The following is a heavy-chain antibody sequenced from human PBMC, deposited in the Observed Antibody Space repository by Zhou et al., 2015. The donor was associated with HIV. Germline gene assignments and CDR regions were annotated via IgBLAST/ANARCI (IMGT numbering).Heavy chain of an antibody. CDR2: IIPIFGTA. Sequence: QVQLVQSGAEVKKPGSSVKVSCKASGGTFSSYAISWVRQAPGQGLEWMGGIIPIFGTANYAQKFQGRVTITADESTSTAYMELSSLRSEDTAVYYCAREGLAAAGPRGAFDIWGQGDNGHRLF. D-gene: IGHD6-13*01. CDR1: GGTFSSYA. CDR3: AREGLAAAGPRGAFDI. V-gene: IGHV1-69*01. J-gene: IGHJ3*02.